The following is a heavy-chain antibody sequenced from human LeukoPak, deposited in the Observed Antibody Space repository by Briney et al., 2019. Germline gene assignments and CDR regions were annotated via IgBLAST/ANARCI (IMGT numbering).Heavy chain of an antibody. V-gene: IGHV3-23*01. J-gene: IGHJ4*02. CDR2: LSVSGSST. Sequence: GGSLRLSCAASGFSFSSYAMSWVRQAPGKGLEWVSGLSVSGSSTYFADSVKGRFTISRDNTKNTLYLQMNSLGAEDTAVYYCAKVAPYGNYVFDRWGQGTLVTVSS. CDR3: AKVAPYGNYVFDR. CDR1: GFSFSSYA. D-gene: IGHD3-10*02.